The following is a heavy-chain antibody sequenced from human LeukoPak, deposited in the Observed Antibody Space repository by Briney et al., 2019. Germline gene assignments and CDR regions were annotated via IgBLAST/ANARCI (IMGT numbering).Heavy chain of an antibody. D-gene: IGHD2-2*02. CDR2: TYYSGST. V-gene: IGHV4-59*02. J-gene: IGHJ6*02. Sequence: SETLSLTCALSGGYVSVYYWSWIRQPPGKGLELIGYTYYSGSTDYNPSLKSRVTISIDASKNQFSLKVSSVTAADTAVYYCARLSAIRGSYYAVDVWGRGTTVTVSS. CDR3: ARLSAIRGSYYAVDV. CDR1: GGYVSVYY.